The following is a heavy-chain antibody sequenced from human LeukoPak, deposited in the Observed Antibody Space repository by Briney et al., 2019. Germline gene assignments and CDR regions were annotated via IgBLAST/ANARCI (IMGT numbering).Heavy chain of an antibody. J-gene: IGHJ4*02. D-gene: IGHD2-21*01. V-gene: IGHV4-61*02. CDR1: GGSISSGSFY. Sequence: PSETLSLTCTVSGGSISSGSFYWSWTRQPAGKGLEWIGRMSISGTNNYSPSLNSRVPISVDPSKKQFALKLSSVTAADTAVYYCAADPLWSVGAYWGQGTLVTVSS. CDR2: MSISGTN. CDR3: AADPLWSVGAY.